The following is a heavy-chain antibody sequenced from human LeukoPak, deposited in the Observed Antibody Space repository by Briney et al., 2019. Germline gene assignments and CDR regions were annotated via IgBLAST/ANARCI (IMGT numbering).Heavy chain of an antibody. CDR2: MNPNSGNT. J-gene: IGHJ6*03. V-gene: IGHV1-8*03. CDR3: ARGGLGYCSGGSCNVFRRYNYYYMDV. D-gene: IGHD2-15*01. Sequence: ASVKVSCKASGYTFTSYDINWVRQATGQGLEWMGWMNPNSGNTGYAQEFQGRVTITRNTSISTAYMELSSLRSEDTAVYYCARGGLGYCSGGSCNVFRRYNYYYMDVWGKGTTVIVSS. CDR1: GYTFTSYD.